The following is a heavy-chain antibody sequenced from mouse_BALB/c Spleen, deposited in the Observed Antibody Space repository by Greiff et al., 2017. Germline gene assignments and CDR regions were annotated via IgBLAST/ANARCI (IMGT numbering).Heavy chain of an antibody. V-gene: IGHV3-6*02. D-gene: IGHD2-4*01. CDR3: AGYDYDWFAY. CDR2: ISYDGSN. CDR1: GYSITSGYY. Sequence: DVQLVESGPGLVKPSQSLSLTCSVTGYSITSGYYWNWIRQFPGNKLEWMGYISYDGSNNYNPSLKNRISITRDTSKNQFFLKLNSVTTEDTATYYCAGYDYDWFAYWGQGTLVTVSA. J-gene: IGHJ3*01.